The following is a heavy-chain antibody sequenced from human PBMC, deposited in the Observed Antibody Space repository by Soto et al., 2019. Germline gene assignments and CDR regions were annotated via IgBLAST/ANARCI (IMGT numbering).Heavy chain of an antibody. J-gene: IGHJ4*02. CDR3: ARDKPRSGYEKFDY. D-gene: IGHD3-3*01. CDR1: GFTFSSYS. CDR2: INSGSSTI. V-gene: IGHV3-48*01. Sequence: EVQLVESGGGLVQPGGSLRLSCAASGFTFSSYSMNWVRQAPGKGLEWVSYINSGSSTIYYADSVKGRFTISRDNAKNSLYLQLNSLRAEDTAVYYCARDKPRSGYEKFDYWGQGTLVTFSS.